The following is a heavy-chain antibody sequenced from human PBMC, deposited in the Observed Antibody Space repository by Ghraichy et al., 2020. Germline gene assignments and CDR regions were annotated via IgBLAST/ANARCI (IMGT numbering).Heavy chain of an antibody. CDR2: IYYSGST. J-gene: IGHJ4*02. CDR1: GGSISSCY. Sequence: SETLSLTCTVSGGSISSCYWSWIRQPPGKGLEWIGYIYYSGSTNYNPSLKSRVTISVDTSKNQFSLKLSSVTAADTAVYYCARGAYSSSSWRPSWRKYYFDYWGQGTLVTVSS. CDR3: ARGAYSSSSWRPSWRKYYFDY. V-gene: IGHV4-59*01. D-gene: IGHD6-6*01.